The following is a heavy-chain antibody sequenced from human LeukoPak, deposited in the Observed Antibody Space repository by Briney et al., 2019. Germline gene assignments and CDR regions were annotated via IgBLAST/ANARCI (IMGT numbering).Heavy chain of an antibody. CDR1: GGSFSGYY. CDR2: INHSGST. CDR3: ARRNRTPIRNYYDSSGYYIYFDY. D-gene: IGHD3-22*01. J-gene: IGHJ4*02. V-gene: IGHV4-34*01. Sequence: SETLSLTCAVYGGSFSGYYWSWIRQPPGKGLEWIGEINHSGSTNYNPSLKSRVTISVDTSKNQFSLKLSSVTAADTAVYYCARRNRTPIRNYYDSSGYYIYFDYWGQGTLVTVSS.